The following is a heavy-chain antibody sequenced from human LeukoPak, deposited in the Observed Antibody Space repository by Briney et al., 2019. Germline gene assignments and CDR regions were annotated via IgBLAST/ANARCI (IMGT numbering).Heavy chain of an antibody. CDR3: ARDYYDSSGYYSLYYFDY. D-gene: IGHD3-22*01. CDR2: IYHSGTT. J-gene: IGHJ4*02. V-gene: IGHV4-28*03. Sequence: TTSETLSLTCAVSGYSITSSSWWGWIRQPPGKGLEWIGYIYHSGTTYYNPSLQSRVTMSVDTSKNQFSLKLSSVTAVDTAVYYCARDYYDSSGYYSLYYFDYWGQGTLVTVSS. CDR1: GYSITSSSW.